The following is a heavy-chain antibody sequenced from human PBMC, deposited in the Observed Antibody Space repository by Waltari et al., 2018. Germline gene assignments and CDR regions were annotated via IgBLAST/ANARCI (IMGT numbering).Heavy chain of an antibody. V-gene: IGHV4-31*03. Sequence: QVQLQESGPGLVKPSQTLSLTCTVSGGSISSGGYYWSWLRQHPGKGLEWIGVSYYSGSTYYNPSLKSRVTISVGTSKNQFSLKLSAVTAADTAVYYCARGEAGTVRMAFDIWGQGTMVTVSS. CDR1: GGSISSGGYY. CDR2: SYYSGST. D-gene: IGHD6-13*01. J-gene: IGHJ3*02. CDR3: ARGEAGTVRMAFDI.